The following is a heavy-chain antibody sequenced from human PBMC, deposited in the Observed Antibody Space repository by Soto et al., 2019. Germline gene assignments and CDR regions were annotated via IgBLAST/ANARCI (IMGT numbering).Heavy chain of an antibody. D-gene: IGHD2-15*01. J-gene: IGHJ6*02. CDR2: ISAYNGNT. CDR1: GYTFTSYG. V-gene: IGHV1-18*01. Sequence: QVQLVQSGAEVKKPGASVKVSCKASGYTFTSYGISWVRQAPGQGLEWMGWISAYNGNTNYAQKLQGRVTMTTDTSTSTAYMELRSLRSDDTAEYYCARESRYCSGGSCPIYYYYGMDVWGQGTTVTVSS. CDR3: ARESRYCSGGSCPIYYYYGMDV.